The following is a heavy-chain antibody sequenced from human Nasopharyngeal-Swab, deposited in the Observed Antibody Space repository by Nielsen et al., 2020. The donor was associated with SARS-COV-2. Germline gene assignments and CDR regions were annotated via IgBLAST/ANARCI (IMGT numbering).Heavy chain of an antibody. Sequence: SVKVSCKASGFTFTTSAVQWVRQARGQRLEWIGWIVVGSGNANYAQKFQERVTITRDMSTSIAYMELSSLRSEDTAVYYCAAGSAYYDSSDNTFDYWGQGTLVTVSS. CDR2: IVVGSGNA. CDR1: GFTFTTSA. V-gene: IGHV1-58*01. J-gene: IGHJ4*02. D-gene: IGHD3-22*01. CDR3: AAGSAYYDSSDNTFDY.